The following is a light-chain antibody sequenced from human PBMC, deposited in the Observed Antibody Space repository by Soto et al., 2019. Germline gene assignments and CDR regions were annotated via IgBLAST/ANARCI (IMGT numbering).Light chain of an antibody. J-gene: IGKJ1*01. CDR3: QDTFGIFPWT. CDR2: AAS. V-gene: IGKV1-39*01. CDR1: QSIRDY. Sequence: DIQMTQSPSSLSASVGDRVTITCRARQSIRDYLNWYKHKPGMAPQVLIYAASNLQSGVPSRFSGSGSVTDFTLTITSLQPEDFATSECQDTFGIFPWTFGQGTKVEIK.